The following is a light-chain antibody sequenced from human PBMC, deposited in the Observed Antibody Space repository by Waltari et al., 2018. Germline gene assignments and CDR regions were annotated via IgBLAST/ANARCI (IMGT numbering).Light chain of an antibody. J-gene: IGKJ2*01. CDR3: QQSYSTPLYT. V-gene: IGKV1-39*01. CDR2: AAS. Sequence: DIQMTQSPSSLSASVGDRVTITCRASQSISSYLNWYQQKPGKAPKLLIDAASSLQSGVPSRFSGSVSGTDFTLTISSLQPEDFATYYCQQSYSTPLYTFGQGTKLEIK. CDR1: QSISSY.